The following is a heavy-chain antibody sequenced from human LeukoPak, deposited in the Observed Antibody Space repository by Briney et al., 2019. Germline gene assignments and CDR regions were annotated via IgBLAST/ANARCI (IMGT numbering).Heavy chain of an antibody. V-gene: IGHV3-53*01. J-gene: IGHJ6*02. CDR2: IYSGGST. CDR3: ARDIHDYYGSSGEDYYYGMDV. D-gene: IGHD3-22*01. CDR1: GFTVSSNY. Sequence: GGSLRLSCAASGFTVSSNYMSWVRQAPGKGLEWVSVIYSGGSTYYADSVKGRFTISRDNSKNTLYLQMNSLRAEDTAVYYCARDIHDYYGSSGEDYYYGMDVWGQGTTVTVSS.